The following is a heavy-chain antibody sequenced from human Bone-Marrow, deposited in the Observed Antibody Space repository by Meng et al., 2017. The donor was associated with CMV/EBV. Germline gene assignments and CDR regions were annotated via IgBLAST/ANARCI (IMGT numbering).Heavy chain of an antibody. D-gene: IGHD2-2*01. CDR3: VRGIVVVPAAMMGWFDP. V-gene: IGHV4-30-4*08. Sequence: SISSGEYYWSWIRQPPGKGLEWIGYIYYSGSTYYNPSLKSRVTISVDTSKNQFSLKLSSVTAADTAVYYCVRGIVVVPAAMMGWFDPWGQGTLVTVSS. CDR2: IYYSGST. J-gene: IGHJ5*02. CDR1: SISSGEYY.